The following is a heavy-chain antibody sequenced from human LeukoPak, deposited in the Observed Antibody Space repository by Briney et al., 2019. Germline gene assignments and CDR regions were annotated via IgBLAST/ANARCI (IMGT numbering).Heavy chain of an antibody. D-gene: IGHD1-1*01. CDR2: INHSGST. CDR3: ARFDFNDPYYYYGLDV. Sequence: SETLSLTCAVYGGSFSGYYWSWIRQPPGKGLEWIGEINHSGSTNYNPSLKSRVTISVDTSKNQFSLRLSSVTAADTAVYYCARFDFNDPYYYYGLDVWGQGTTVIVSS. J-gene: IGHJ6*02. V-gene: IGHV4-34*01. CDR1: GGSFSGYY.